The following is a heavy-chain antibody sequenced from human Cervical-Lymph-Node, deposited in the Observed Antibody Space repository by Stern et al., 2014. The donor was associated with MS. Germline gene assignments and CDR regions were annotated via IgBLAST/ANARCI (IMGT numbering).Heavy chain of an antibody. CDR1: GYTFATYG. Sequence: QVQLVESGAEVKKPGASVKVSCKTSGYTFATYGISWVRQAPGQGLEWMGWINTYNDNTNYAQSLQGRVTMTTDTSTSTAYMELRSLTSGDTAVYFCARRHSGIAASNYWGQGTLLTVSS. D-gene: IGHD6-13*01. V-gene: IGHV1-18*01. CDR3: ARRHSGIAASNY. J-gene: IGHJ4*02. CDR2: INTYNDNT.